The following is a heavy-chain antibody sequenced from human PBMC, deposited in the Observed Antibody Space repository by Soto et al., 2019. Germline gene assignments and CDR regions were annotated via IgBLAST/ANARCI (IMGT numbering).Heavy chain of an antibody. Sequence: SETLSLTCTVSGGSISSYYWSWIRQPPGKGLEWIGHVYNSGSTNCNPSLKSRVTISEDTSKSQFSLKVNSMTAANTAVYYCARYRREAVAGYTLDNWGQGILVTVSS. J-gene: IGHJ4*02. V-gene: IGHV4-59*01. D-gene: IGHD6-13*01. CDR1: GGSISSYY. CDR3: ARYRREAVAGYTLDN. CDR2: VYNSGST.